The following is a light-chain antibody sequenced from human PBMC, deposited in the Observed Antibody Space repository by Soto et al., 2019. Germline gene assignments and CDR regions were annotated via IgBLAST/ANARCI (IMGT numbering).Light chain of an antibody. CDR2: EVS. CDR1: SSDVGNYKY. J-gene: IGLJ1*01. V-gene: IGLV2-14*01. Sequence: HSALTQPASVSGSPGQSITISCTETSSDVGNYKYVSWYQQHPGKAPKLMIYEVSNRPSGVSNRFSGSKSGNTASLTISGLQAEDETDYYCFSYTSSGTYVFGTGTKVTVL. CDR3: FSYTSSGTYV.